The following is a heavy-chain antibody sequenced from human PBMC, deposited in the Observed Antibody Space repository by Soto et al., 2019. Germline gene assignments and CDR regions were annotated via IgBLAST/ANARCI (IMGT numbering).Heavy chain of an antibody. CDR1: GYTFTSYD. Sequence: QVQLVQSGAEVKKPGASVKVSCKASGYTFTSYDINWVRQATGQGLEWMGWMNPNSGNTGYAQKFQGRVTMTRNTSINTAYMELSSLRSEDTAVYYCARRLYRVGGTPLGYWGQGTLVTVSS. CDR2: MNPNSGNT. V-gene: IGHV1-8*01. D-gene: IGHD1-26*01. CDR3: ARRLYRVGGTPLGY. J-gene: IGHJ4*02.